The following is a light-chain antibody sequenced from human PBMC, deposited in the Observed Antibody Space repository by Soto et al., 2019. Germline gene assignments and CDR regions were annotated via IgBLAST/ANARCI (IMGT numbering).Light chain of an antibody. CDR1: QSVSSNY. J-gene: IGKJ1*01. V-gene: IGKV3D-20*02. Sequence: ESVLTQTPSTLSLSPGERGTLCCRASQSVSSNYLAWYQQKPGQAPRLLIYGASTRATGIPDRFSGSGSGTDFTLTISSLEPEDFAVYYCHQRSNWWTFGQGTKVDI. CDR3: HQRSNWWT. CDR2: GAS.